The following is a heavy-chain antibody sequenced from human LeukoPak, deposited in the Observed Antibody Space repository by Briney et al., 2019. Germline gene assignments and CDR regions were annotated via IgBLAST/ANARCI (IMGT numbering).Heavy chain of an antibody. CDR2: IYYSGST. D-gene: IGHD6-13*01. CDR3: ARLSWAAGTYYYYYGMDV. Sequence: SETLSLTCTVSGGSISSGGYYWSWIRQHPGKGLEWIGYIYYSGSTYYNPSLKSRVTISVDTSKNQFSLKLSSVTAADTAVYYCARLSWAAGTYYYYYGMDVWGQGTTVTVSS. CDR1: GGSISSGGYY. V-gene: IGHV4-31*03. J-gene: IGHJ6*02.